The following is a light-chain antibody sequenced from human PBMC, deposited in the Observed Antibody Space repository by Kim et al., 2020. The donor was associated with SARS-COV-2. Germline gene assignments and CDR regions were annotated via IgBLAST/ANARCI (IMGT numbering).Light chain of an antibody. CDR1: NLGDKY. V-gene: IGLV3-1*01. J-gene: IGLJ2*01. CDR3: QAWDRSTAV. Sequence: SYELTQPPSVSVSPGQTASITCSGDNLGDKYVCWYQHKSGQSPVLVIYQDDRRPSGISERFSGSNSGNTATLTISGTQSVDEADYYCQAWDRSTAVFGEG. CDR2: QDD.